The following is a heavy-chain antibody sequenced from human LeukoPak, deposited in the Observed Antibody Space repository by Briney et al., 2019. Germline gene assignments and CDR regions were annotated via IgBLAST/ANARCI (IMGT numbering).Heavy chain of an antibody. CDR2: IYSGGST. CDR3: AKGPEDIVVVPAAIG. V-gene: IGHV3-53*01. J-gene: IGHJ4*02. D-gene: IGHD2-2*01. CDR1: GFTVSSNY. Sequence: GGSLRLSCAASGFTVSSNYMSWVRQASGKGLDWGSVIYSGGSTYYADSVKGRFTISRDNSKNTLYLQMNSLRAEDTAVYYCAKGPEDIVVVPAAIGWGQGTLVTVSS.